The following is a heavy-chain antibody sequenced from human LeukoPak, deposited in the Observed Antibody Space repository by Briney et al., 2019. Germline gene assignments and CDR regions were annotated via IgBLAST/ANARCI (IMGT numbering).Heavy chain of an antibody. V-gene: IGHV4-34*01. D-gene: IGHD3-10*01. J-gene: IGHJ4*02. CDR3: AREGFGELSYLDY. CDR1: GGSFSGYY. Sequence: SETLSLTCAVYGGSFSGYYWSWIRQPPGKGLEWIGEINHSGSTNYNPSLKSRVTISVDTSKNQFSLKLSSVTAADTAVYYCAREGFGELSYLDYWGQGTLVTVSP. CDR2: INHSGST.